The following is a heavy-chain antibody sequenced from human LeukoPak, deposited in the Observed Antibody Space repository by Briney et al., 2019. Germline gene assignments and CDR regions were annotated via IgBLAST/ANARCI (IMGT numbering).Heavy chain of an antibody. CDR3: ATIKRGSIFGYFDF. CDR2: VLDSERT. Sequence: SETLSLTCTVSGSSISTHYWSWIRQPPGKGLEWIGYVLDSERTKDNPALKRRATLSADPSKNQFSLRLTSVTAADSAVYYCATIKRGSIFGYFDFWGQGVLVTVSS. CDR1: GSSISTHY. J-gene: IGHJ4*02. D-gene: IGHD5-18*01. V-gene: IGHV4-59*11.